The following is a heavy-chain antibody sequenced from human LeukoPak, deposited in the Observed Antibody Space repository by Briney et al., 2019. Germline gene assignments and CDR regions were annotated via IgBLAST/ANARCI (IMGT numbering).Heavy chain of an antibody. CDR1: GYTFTFYY. V-gene: IGHV1-2*02. Sequence: ASVKVSCKASGYTFTFYYMHWVRQAPGQGLEWMGWINPNSGGTNYAQKFQGRVTMTRDTSISTAYMELSRLRSDDTAVYYCARSGPRRGSDPALQHWGQGTLVTVSS. CDR3: ARSGPRRGSDPALQH. D-gene: IGHD1-14*01. J-gene: IGHJ1*01. CDR2: INPNSGGT.